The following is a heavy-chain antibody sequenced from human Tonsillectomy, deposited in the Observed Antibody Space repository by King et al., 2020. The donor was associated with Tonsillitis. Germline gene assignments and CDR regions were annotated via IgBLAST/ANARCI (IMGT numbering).Heavy chain of an antibody. CDR3: ARAANDFDWLLNPWFDP. D-gene: IGHD3-9*01. CDR2: IFYSGSA. V-gene: IGHV4-30-2*01. J-gene: IGHJ5*01. CDR1: GGSISSGTYS. Sequence: QLQESGSRLVMPSQTLSLTCTVSGGSISSGTYSWHWIRQPPGKGLEWIGYIFYSGSAYYNPSFKSRVTLSVDRSKNQFSLKLKSVTAADTAMYYCARAANDFDWLLNPWFDPWGQGTLVTVSS.